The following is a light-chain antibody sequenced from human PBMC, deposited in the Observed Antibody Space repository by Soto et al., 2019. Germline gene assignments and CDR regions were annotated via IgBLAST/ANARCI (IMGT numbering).Light chain of an antibody. J-gene: IGLJ1*01. CDR1: SSDVGLYNY. CDR2: EVS. V-gene: IGLV2-14*01. Sequence: QSALTQPASVSGSPGQSITISCTGTSSDVGLYNYVSWYQQHPGKAPKLLIYEVSNRPSGVSNRFSASKSGNTASLTISGLQAEDEADYYCTSYTTTTLEVFGTGTKVT. CDR3: TSYTTTTLEV.